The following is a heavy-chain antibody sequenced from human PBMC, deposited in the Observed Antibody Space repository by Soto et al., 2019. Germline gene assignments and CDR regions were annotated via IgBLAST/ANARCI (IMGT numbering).Heavy chain of an antibody. CDR1: GGSISSSSYY. D-gene: IGHD3-9*01. J-gene: IGHJ6*03. V-gene: IGHV4-39*01. Sequence: SETLSLTCTVSGGSISSSSYYWGWIRQPPGKGLEWIGSIYYSGSTYYNPSLKSRVTISVDTSKNQFSLKLSSVTAADTAVYYCALGGLVTTFMDVWGKGTMVTVSS. CDR2: IYYSGST. CDR3: ALGGLVTTFMDV.